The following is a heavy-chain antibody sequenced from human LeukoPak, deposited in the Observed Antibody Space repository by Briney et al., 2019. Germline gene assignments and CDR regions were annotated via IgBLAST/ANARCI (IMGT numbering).Heavy chain of an antibody. CDR1: AFIFSSYL. V-gene: IGHV3-7*01. Sequence: GGSLRLSCEGSAFIFSSYLMSWVRQSPGRGLEWVANIKQDGSEKYYVDSVEGRFTISRDNAKNSLYLQMNSLRAEDTAVYYCARVSPNTVTTLQYFDYWGQGTLVTVSS. D-gene: IGHD4-17*01. CDR2: IKQDGSEK. CDR3: ARVSPNTVTTLQYFDY. J-gene: IGHJ4*02.